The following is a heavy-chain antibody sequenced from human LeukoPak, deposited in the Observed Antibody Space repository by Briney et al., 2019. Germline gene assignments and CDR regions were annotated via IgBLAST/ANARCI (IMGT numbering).Heavy chain of an antibody. CDR3: TTNGDYDPNGAFDI. V-gene: IGHV3-15*01. CDR1: GFTFSNAW. D-gene: IGHD4-17*01. Sequence: GGSLRLSGEASGFTFSNAWMSWVRQAPGKGLEWVGRIKSKTDGGTTDYAAPVKGRFTISRDDSKNTLYLQMNSLKTEDTAVYYCTTNGDYDPNGAFDIWGQGTMVTVSS. J-gene: IGHJ3*02. CDR2: IKSKTDGGTT.